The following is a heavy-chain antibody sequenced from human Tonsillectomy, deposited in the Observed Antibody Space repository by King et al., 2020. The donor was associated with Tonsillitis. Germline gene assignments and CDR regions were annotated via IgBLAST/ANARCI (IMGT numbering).Heavy chain of an antibody. V-gene: IGHV1-69*04. D-gene: IGHD4-17*01. CDR1: GGTFRIYA. CDR2: IIPILGIA. Sequence: QLVKPGAEVKKPGSSVKVSCKASGGTFRIYAISWVRQAPGQGLEWMGRIIPILGIANYAQTFQGSVTLTADKSTSTAYMELSSLRSEDTVVYYCARERYGFYGDYEFDYCGHGTLVTVSS. J-gene: IGHJ4*01. CDR3: ARERYGFYGDYEFDY.